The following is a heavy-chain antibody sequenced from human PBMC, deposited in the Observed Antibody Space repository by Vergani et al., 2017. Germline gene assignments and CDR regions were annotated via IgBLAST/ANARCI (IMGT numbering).Heavy chain of an antibody. Sequence: QVQLVQSGAEVKKPGSSVKVSCKASGGTFSSYAISWVRQAPGQGLEWMGGIIPIFGTANYAQKFQGRVTITADESTSTAYLQWSSLKASDTAMYYCARQVLSQQPHWEFDYWGQGTLVTVSS. J-gene: IGHJ4*02. CDR1: GGTFSSYA. CDR2: IIPIFGTA. D-gene: IGHD6-13*01. V-gene: IGHV1-69*01. CDR3: ARQVLSQQPHWEFDY.